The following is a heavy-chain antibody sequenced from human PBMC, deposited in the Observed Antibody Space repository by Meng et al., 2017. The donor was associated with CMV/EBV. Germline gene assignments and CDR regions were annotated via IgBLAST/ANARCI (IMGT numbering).Heavy chain of an antibody. D-gene: IGHD6-6*01. V-gene: IGHV1-69*05. J-gene: IGHJ4*02. CDR2: IIHIFGTA. Sequence: CMASRGTFSSYAIRCVPQAPRQGLEWLGGIIHIFGTAHCAQKFQGGVTITTDESTSKAYMELSSLRSEDTAVYYCARGEQLAPFDYWGQGTLVTVSS. CDR3: ARGEQLAPFDY. CDR1: RGTFSSYA.